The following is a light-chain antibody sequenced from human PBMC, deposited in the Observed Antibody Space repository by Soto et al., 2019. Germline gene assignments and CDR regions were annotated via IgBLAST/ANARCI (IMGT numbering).Light chain of an antibody. Sequence: EIVMTQSPATLSVSPGASVTLSCRASQSVSSKLAWYQQKVGQAPRLLIYGASTRATGIPARFSGSGSGTEFTLTISSLQSEDFAVYYGQQYNNWPPWTFGQGTKVDIK. V-gene: IGKV3-15*01. CDR1: QSVSSK. CDR2: GAS. J-gene: IGKJ1*01. CDR3: QQYNNWPPWT.